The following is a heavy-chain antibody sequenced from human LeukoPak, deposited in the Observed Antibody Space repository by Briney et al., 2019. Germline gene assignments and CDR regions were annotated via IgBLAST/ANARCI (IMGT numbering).Heavy chain of an antibody. CDR3: ARQVGQLWLDS. J-gene: IGHJ4*02. CDR2: IFRTGTT. CDR1: GGSVSSGGYS. V-gene: IGHV4-30-4*07. D-gene: IGHD5-18*01. Sequence: PSETLSLTCGVSGGSVSSGGYSWSWLRQPPGKAPEWIGYIFRTGTTYYNPSLKSRITISIDTSKNQFSLKLRSVTAADTAIYYCARQVGQLWLDSGGQGTLVTVSS.